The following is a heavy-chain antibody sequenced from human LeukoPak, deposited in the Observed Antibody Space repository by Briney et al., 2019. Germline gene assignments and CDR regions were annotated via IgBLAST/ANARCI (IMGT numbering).Heavy chain of an antibody. V-gene: IGHV1-2*02. J-gene: IGHJ4*02. CDR3: ARGYVAAAGTSDY. CDR1: GYTFTGYF. Sequence: ASVKVPCKASGYTFTGYFIHWVRQAPGQGLEWMGWINPNSGDTNYAQKFQGRVTMTRDTSISTAYMELSRLKSDDTAVYYCARGYVAAAGTSDYWGQGTLVTVSS. D-gene: IGHD6-13*01. CDR2: INPNSGDT.